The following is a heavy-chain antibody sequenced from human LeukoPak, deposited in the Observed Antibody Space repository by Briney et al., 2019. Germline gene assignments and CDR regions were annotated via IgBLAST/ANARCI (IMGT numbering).Heavy chain of an antibody. J-gene: IGHJ4*02. CDR1: EFTFSSYS. CDR3: ARESLGTPSFDY. CDR2: ITTSSSTI. Sequence: GGSLRLSCAASEFTFSSYSMNWVRQAPGKGLEWVSYITTSSSTISYADSVKGRFTSSRDNAKNSLYLQMNSLRAEDTAVYYCARESLGTPSFDYWGQGTLVTVSS. V-gene: IGHV3-48*04. D-gene: IGHD7-27*01.